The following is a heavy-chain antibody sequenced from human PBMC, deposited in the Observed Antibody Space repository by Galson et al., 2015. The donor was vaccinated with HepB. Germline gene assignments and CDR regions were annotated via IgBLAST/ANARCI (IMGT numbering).Heavy chain of an antibody. D-gene: IGHD6-19*01. J-gene: IGHJ3*02. V-gene: IGHV3-21*01. Sequence: SLRLSCAASGFTFSSYSMNWVRQAPGKGLEWVSSISSSTTYIYYADSVKGRFTISRDNAKNSLYLQMNSLRAEDTAVYYCARGPEYKQWLARAFDIWGQGTMVTVSS. CDR3: ARGPEYKQWLARAFDI. CDR2: ISSSTTYI. CDR1: GFTFSSYS.